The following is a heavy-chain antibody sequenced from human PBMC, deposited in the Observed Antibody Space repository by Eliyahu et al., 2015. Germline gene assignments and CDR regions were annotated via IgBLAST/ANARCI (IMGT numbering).Heavy chain of an antibody. CDR1: GGSXSSSSYY. J-gene: IGHJ4*02. D-gene: IGHD3-3*01. CDR2: SYYSGST. Sequence: QLQLQESGPGLVKPSETLSLTCTVSGGSXSSSSYYWGWIRQPPGKGLEWIGSSYYSGSTYYNPSLKSRVTISVDTSKNQFSLKLSSVTAADTAVYYCARLDDTIFGVVMGSGNWGQGTLVTVSS. CDR3: ARLDDTIFGVVMGSGN. V-gene: IGHV4-39*01.